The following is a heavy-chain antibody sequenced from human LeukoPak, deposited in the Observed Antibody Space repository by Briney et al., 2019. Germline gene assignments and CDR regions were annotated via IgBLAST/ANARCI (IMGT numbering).Heavy chain of an antibody. CDR2: IFTSGSS. CDR1: GDSIRSDS. V-gene: IGHV4-4*09. D-gene: IGHD3-16*01. CDR3: ARLMRDPWRIDP. Sequence: SETLSLTCSVSGDSIRSDSWSWIRQSPGGGLEWIGYIFTSGSSSYNPSLRSRVTISGDTSMNQFSLSLSSVTAADTAVYFCARLMRDPWRIDPWGQGTLVTVSS. J-gene: IGHJ5*02.